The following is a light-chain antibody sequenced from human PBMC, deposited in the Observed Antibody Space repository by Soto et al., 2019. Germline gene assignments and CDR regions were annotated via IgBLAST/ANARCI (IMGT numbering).Light chain of an antibody. CDR2: GAS. Sequence: EIVLTQSPGTLSLSPVERATLSGRASQSVSDNLAWYQQKPGQAPRLLIYGASTRATGIPARFSGSGSGTEFTLTISSLQSEDFAVYYCQQYNNWPPWTFGQGTKVDI. CDR1: QSVSDN. CDR3: QQYNNWPPWT. V-gene: IGKV3-15*01. J-gene: IGKJ1*01.